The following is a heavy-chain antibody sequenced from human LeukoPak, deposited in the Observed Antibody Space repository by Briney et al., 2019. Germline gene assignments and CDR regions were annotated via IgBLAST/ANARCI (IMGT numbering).Heavy chain of an antibody. CDR1: GGSISSYY. Sequence: SETLSLTCTVSGGSISSYYWSWIRQPPGTGLEWIGYIHYTGGTNYNPSLKSRVTISVDTSKNQLSLKLTSVTAADTAVYYCARGGYNFDPWGQGFLVTVSS. V-gene: IGHV4-59*01. J-gene: IGHJ5*02. D-gene: IGHD5-24*01. CDR2: IHYTGGT. CDR3: ARGGYNFDP.